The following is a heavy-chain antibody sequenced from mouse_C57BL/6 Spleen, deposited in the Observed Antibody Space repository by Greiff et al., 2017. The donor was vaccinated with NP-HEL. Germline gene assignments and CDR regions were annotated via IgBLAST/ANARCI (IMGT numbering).Heavy chain of an antibody. D-gene: IGHD1-1*01. CDR1: GYAFSSYW. V-gene: IGHV1-80*01. CDR3: ARWGTVVATDY. Sequence: QVQLQQSGAELVKPGASVKISCKASGYAFSSYWMNWVKQRPGKGLEWIGQIYPGDGDTNYNGKFKGKATLTADKSSSTAYMQLSSLTSEDSAVYFCARWGTVVATDYWGQGTTLTVSS. CDR2: IYPGDGDT. J-gene: IGHJ2*01.